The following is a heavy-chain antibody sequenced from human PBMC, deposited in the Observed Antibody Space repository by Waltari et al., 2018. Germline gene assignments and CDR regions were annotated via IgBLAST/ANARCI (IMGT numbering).Heavy chain of an antibody. CDR1: VFRVSNNW. V-gene: IGHV3-7*01. D-gene: IGHD7-27*01. CDR2: MKEDGTQK. Sequence: EVQPVESGGGLVQPGGARRRALAASVFRVSNNWMSWVRQAPGKGLEWVANMKEDGTQKYYVDSVRGRFTISRDNTKNTLYLQMNSLRVEDTAVYYCARDWNWGFDYWGQGTLVTVSS. J-gene: IGHJ4*02. CDR3: ARDWNWGFDY.